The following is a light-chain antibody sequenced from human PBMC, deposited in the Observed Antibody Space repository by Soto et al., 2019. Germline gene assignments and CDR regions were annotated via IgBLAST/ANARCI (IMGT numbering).Light chain of an antibody. CDR3: SSYTSTFTRI. V-gene: IGLV2-14*03. J-gene: IGLJ2*01. Sequence: QSVLTQPASVSGSPGQSITISCTGTSSDIGSFNFVSWYQQHPGKAPRLIIYDVSNWPSGVSNRFSGSKSGNTASLTISGLQAEDEADYYCSSYTSTFTRIFGGGTKLTVL. CDR1: SSDIGSFNF. CDR2: DVS.